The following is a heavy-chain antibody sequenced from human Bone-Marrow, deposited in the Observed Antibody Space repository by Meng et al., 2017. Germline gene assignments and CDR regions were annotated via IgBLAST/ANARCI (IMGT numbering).Heavy chain of an antibody. CDR3: ARGPHYMSYSSGWYYFDY. J-gene: IGHJ4*02. Sequence: GSLRLSCTVSGGSISSYYWSWIRQPAGKGLEWIGRIYTSGSTNYNPSLKSRVTISVDTSKNQFSLKLSSVTAADTAVYYCARGPHYMSYSSGWYYFDYWGQGTLVTVSS. V-gene: IGHV4-4*07. CDR2: IYTSGST. D-gene: IGHD6-19*01. CDR1: GGSISSYY.